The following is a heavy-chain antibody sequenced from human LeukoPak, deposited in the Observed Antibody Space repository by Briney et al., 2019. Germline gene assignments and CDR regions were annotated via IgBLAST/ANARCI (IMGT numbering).Heavy chain of an antibody. CDR3: ARGVYSGYEIDY. J-gene: IGHJ4*02. CDR2: ISYDRSNK. CDR1: GCTFSSYA. V-gene: IGHV3-30*04. Sequence: GGSLRRSCAASGCTFSSYAMHLVLQAPGKRLEWVAVISYDRSNKYYADSVKGRFTISRDNSKNTLYLQMNSLRAEDTAVYYCARGVYSGYEIDYWGQGTLVTVSS. D-gene: IGHD5-12*01.